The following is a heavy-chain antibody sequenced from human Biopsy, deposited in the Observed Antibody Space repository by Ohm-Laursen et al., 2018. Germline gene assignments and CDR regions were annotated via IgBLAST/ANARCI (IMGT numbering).Heavy chain of an antibody. CDR3: ARDPHGEGRDYGSYFDY. V-gene: IGHV1-18*01. Sequence: GASENAFCQVSGYPFIAYGISWVRLAPGQGLEWLGWISAYNGHAKFARKFQDRVTMTTDTSTTTAYMDLRSLRSDDTAVYYCARDPHGEGRDYGSYFDYWGQGTLVTVSS. D-gene: IGHD4-17*01. J-gene: IGHJ4*02. CDR1: GYPFIAYG. CDR2: ISAYNGHA.